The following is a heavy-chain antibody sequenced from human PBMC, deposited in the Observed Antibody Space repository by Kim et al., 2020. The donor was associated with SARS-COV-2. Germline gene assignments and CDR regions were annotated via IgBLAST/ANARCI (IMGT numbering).Heavy chain of an antibody. V-gene: IGHV3-7*03. CDR3: ARVVVVSALDAFDI. CDR1: GFTFSSYW. CDR2: IKQDGSEK. Sequence: GGSLRLSCAASGFTFSSYWMSWVRQAPGKGLEWVANIKQDGSEKYYVDSVKGRFTISRDNAKNSLYLQMNSLRAEDTAVYNCARVVVVSALDAFDIWGQGTMVTVSS. J-gene: IGHJ3*02. D-gene: IGHD2-15*01.